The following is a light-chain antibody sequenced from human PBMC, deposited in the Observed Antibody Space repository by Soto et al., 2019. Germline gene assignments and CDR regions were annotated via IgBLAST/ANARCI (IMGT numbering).Light chain of an antibody. CDR3: QQFNNYPQLT. J-gene: IGKJ4*01. V-gene: IGKV1D-13*01. CDR2: DAS. Sequence: AIQLTQSPSSLSASVGDRVTITCRASQGISSALAWYQQKLGKAPKLLIYDASSLESGVPSRFSGSGSGTDFTLTISSLQPEDFATYYCQQFNNYPQLTFGGGTKVEIK. CDR1: QGISSA.